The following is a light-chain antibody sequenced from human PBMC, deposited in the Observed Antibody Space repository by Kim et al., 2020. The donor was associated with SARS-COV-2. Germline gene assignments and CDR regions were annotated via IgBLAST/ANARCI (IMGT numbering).Light chain of an antibody. CDR2: DAS. CDR1: QSVSSK. CDR3: QQYNNWPWT. V-gene: IGKV3-15*01. J-gene: IGKJ1*01. Sequence: VSPGERATLACRASQSVSSKLAWYRQKPGQAPRLLIYDASTRATGIPARVSGSGSGTEFTLTISSLQSEDFAVYYCQQYNNWPWTFGQGTKVDIK.